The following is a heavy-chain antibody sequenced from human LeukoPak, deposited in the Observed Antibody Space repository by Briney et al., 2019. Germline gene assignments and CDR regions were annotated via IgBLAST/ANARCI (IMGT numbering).Heavy chain of an antibody. CDR2: IGPAGDT. D-gene: IGHD1-1*01. CDR3: AGVDTRTGGFDY. J-gene: IGHJ4*02. CDR1: GFTFSTYD. Sequence: GGSLRLSCAASGFTFSTYDMHWVRQGTGKGLEWVSAIGPAGDTYYPGSVKGRFTISRENGKNSLYLQMNSLRVGDTAVYYCAGVDTRTGGFDYWGQGTLVTVSS. V-gene: IGHV3-13*01.